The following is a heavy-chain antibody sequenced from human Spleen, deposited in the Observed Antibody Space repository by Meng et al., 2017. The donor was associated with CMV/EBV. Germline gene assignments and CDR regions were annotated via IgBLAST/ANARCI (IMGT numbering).Heavy chain of an antibody. J-gene: IGHJ4*02. CDR3: ARNGMTGNRWGF. CDR2: ISSDGNNK. CDR1: GFTFSSYA. V-gene: IGHV3-30-3*01. Sequence: GESLKISCAASGFTFSSYAMSWVRQAPGKGLEWVALISSDGNNKYYADSVQGRFTISRANSKDTVYLQMNNLRTEDTAVYYCARNGMTGNRWGFWGQGTLVTVSS. D-gene: IGHD1-1*01.